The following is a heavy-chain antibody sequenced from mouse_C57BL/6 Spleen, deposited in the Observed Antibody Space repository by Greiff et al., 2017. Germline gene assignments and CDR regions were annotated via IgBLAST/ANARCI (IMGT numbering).Heavy chain of an antibody. V-gene: IGHV1-74*01. Sequence: QVQLQQPGAELVKPGASVKVSCKASGYTFTSYWMHWVKQRPGQGLEWIGRIHPSDSDTNYNQKFKGKATLTVDKSSSTAYMQLSSLTSEDSAVYYCAIAFLYDGYFYYAMDYWGQGTSVTVSS. CDR1: GYTFTSYW. CDR3: AIAFLYDGYFYYAMDY. J-gene: IGHJ4*01. D-gene: IGHD2-3*01. CDR2: IHPSDSDT.